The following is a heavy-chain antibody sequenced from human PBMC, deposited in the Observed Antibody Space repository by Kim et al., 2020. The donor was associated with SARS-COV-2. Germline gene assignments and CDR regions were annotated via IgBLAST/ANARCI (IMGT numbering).Heavy chain of an antibody. J-gene: IGHJ3*02. V-gene: IGHV3-23*01. Sequence: VRGRFTISRDSSGDTLYLQMNTLRAEDTAMYYCAKGHSKAPRPPYDAFDIWGQGTMVTVSS. D-gene: IGHD2-21*01. CDR3: AKGHSKAPRPPYDAFDI.